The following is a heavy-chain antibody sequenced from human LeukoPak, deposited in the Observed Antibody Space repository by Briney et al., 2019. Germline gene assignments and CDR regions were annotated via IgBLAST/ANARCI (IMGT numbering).Heavy chain of an antibody. D-gene: IGHD3-10*01. V-gene: IGHV4-59*08. CDR3: ASHPLRGGYYYGMDV. CDR2: IYYSGST. Sequence: PSETLSLTCTVSGGSISSYYWSWIRQPPGKGLEWIGYIYYSGSTNYNPSLKSRVTISVDTSKNQFSLKLSSVTAADTAVYYCASHPLRGGYYYGMDVWAQGTTVTVSS. J-gene: IGHJ6*02. CDR1: GGSISSYY.